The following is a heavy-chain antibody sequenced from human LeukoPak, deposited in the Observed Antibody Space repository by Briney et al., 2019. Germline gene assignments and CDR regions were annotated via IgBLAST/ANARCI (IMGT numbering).Heavy chain of an antibody. D-gene: IGHD3-10*01. Sequence: SETLSLTCTVSGGSISSSSYYWGWIRQPPGKGLEWIGSIYHRGSSYYNPSLKSRVTISVDTSKNQFSLKLSSVTAADTAVYYCARHSSYYGNFDYWGQGTLVTVSS. CDR2: IYHRGSS. CDR3: ARHSSYYGNFDY. V-gene: IGHV4-39*01. J-gene: IGHJ4*02. CDR1: GGSISSSSYY.